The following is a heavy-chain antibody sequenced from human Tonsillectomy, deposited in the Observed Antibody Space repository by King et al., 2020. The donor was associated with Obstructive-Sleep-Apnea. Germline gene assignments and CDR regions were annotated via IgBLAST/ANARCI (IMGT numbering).Heavy chain of an antibody. J-gene: IGHJ3*02. Sequence: VQLVESGAEVKKPGESLKISCKGSGYSFTSYWIGWVRQMPGKGLEWMGIIYPGDSDTTYSPSFQGQVTISADKSPSAAYLQWSSLKASDTAMYYCARGGNTAMVFFDPFDIWGQGTMVTVSS. D-gene: IGHD5-18*01. CDR1: GYSFTSYW. CDR3: ARGGNTAMVFFDPFDI. CDR2: IYPGDSDT. V-gene: IGHV5-51*01.